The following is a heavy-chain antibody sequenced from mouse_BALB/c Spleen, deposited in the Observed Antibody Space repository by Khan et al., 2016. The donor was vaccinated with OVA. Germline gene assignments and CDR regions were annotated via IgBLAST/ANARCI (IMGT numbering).Heavy chain of an antibody. V-gene: IGHV3-2*02. CDR3: ARKDYYDYDPFPY. D-gene: IGHD2-4*01. CDR1: GYSITSEFA. CDR2: ISYSGNT. J-gene: IGHJ3*01. Sequence: EVKLEVSGPGLVKPSQSLSLTCTVTGYSITSEFAWNWIRQFPGNKLEWMGYISYSGNTRYNPSLKSLISITRDTSRNQFFLQLNSVTTEDTATYSCARKDYYDYDPFPYWGQGTLVTVSA.